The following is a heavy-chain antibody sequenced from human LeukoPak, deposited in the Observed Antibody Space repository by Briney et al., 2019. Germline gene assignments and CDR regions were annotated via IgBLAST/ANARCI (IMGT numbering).Heavy chain of an antibody. CDR2: IYYSGST. D-gene: IGHD6-6*01. CDR3: AREGRAARYRWFDP. V-gene: IGHV4-61*01. CDR1: GGSVSSGSYY. Sequence: SETLSLTCTVSGGSVSSGSYYWSWIRQPPGKGLEWIGYIYYSGSTNYNPSLKSRVTISVDTSKNQFSLRLSSVTATDTAVYYCAREGRAARYRWFDPWGQGTLVTVSS. J-gene: IGHJ5*02.